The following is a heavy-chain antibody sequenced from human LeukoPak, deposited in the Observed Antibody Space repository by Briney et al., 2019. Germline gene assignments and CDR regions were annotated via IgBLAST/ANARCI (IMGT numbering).Heavy chain of an antibody. J-gene: IGHJ4*02. D-gene: IGHD1-26*01. V-gene: IGHV3-30*18. CDR1: GFTFSSYG. CDR3: AKDPMRGSGTSGFDY. CDR2: ISYDGSNK. Sequence: GRSLRLSCAASGFTFSSYGMHWVRQAPGKGLEWVAVISYDGSNKYYADSVKGRFTISRDNSKNTLYLQMNSLRAEDTAVYYCAKDPMRGSGTSGFDYWGQGTLVTVSS.